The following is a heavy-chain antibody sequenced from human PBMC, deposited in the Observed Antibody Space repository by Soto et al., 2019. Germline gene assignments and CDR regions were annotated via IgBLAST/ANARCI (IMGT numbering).Heavy chain of an antibody. Sequence: SETLSLTCTVSGGSISSGGYSWNWIRQPPGKGLEWIGNIYQSGTTDYNPSLKSRVTISVDSSKNQFSLKLSSVTAADTAVYYCARDNRSGYYFDYWGQGTLVNVSS. CDR2: IYQSGTT. J-gene: IGHJ4*02. V-gene: IGHV4-30-2*01. CDR3: ARDNRSGYYFDY. CDR1: GGSISSGGYS. D-gene: IGHD3-22*01.